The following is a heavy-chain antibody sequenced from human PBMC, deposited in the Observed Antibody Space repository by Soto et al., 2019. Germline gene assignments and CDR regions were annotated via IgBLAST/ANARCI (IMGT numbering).Heavy chain of an antibody. CDR3: ARHIPSGYNDAFDI. V-gene: IGHV2-5*02. J-gene: IGHJ3*02. CDR1: GFSLSTSGVG. D-gene: IGHD3-9*01. Sequence: QITLKESGPMLVKPTQTLTLTCTFSGFSLSTSGVGVGWIRQPPGKALEWVTLIYWDDDKRYSPSLQSRITITKDTSKSQVVLTMSNMDPVDTGTYYCARHIPSGYNDAFDIWGQGTMVTVSS. CDR2: IYWDDDK.